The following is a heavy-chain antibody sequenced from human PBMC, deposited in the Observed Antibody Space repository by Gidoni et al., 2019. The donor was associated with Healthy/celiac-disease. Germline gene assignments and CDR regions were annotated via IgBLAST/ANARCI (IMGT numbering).Heavy chain of an antibody. D-gene: IGHD3-9*01. CDR2: IISSSSYT. V-gene: IGHV3-11*06. Sequence: QGQLVESGGGLVKPGGSLRRDCAAAGFTFRDYYMRGTRQAPGKGLEWVSYIISSSSYTNYADSVKGQFTISRDNAKNSLYLQMNSLRAEDTAVYYCARPYYDILTGYYNLEHDAFDIWGQGTMVTVSS. J-gene: IGHJ3*02. CDR1: GFTFRDYY. CDR3: ARPYYDILTGYYNLEHDAFDI.